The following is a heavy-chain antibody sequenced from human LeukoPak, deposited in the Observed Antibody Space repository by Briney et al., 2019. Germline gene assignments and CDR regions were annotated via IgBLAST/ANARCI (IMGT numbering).Heavy chain of an antibody. CDR3: ARDSSDYSYYYYMDV. J-gene: IGHJ6*03. Sequence: GGSLRLSCAASGFTFDDYGMSWVRQAPGKGLEWVSGINWNGGSTGYADSVKGRFTISRDNAKNSLYLQMNSLRAEDTALYHCARDSSDYSYYYYMDVWGKGTTVTVSS. CDR2: INWNGGST. CDR1: GFTFDDYG. D-gene: IGHD4-11*01. V-gene: IGHV3-20*01.